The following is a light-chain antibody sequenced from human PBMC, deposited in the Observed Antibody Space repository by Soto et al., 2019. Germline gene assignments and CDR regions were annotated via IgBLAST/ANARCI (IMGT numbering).Light chain of an antibody. CDR3: QQYDDWPPWT. CDR1: QSISSD. CDR2: GAS. J-gene: IGKJ1*01. Sequence: EIVLTQSPATLSVSPGKRATLSCRASQSISSDLAWYQQTPGRPPRLLIYGASTRATGVPARFSGSGSGTRYTLTISSLQSEDFAVYYCQQYDDWPPWTFGQGTKVDIK. V-gene: IGKV3-15*01.